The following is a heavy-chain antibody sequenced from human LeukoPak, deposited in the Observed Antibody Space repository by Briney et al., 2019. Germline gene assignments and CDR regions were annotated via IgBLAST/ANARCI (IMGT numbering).Heavy chain of an antibody. V-gene: IGHV3-11*04. CDR1: GFTFSDYY. J-gene: IGHJ6*02. CDR3: ARDHPRSGRDYNDYYYGMDV. D-gene: IGHD3-10*01. Sequence: GGSLRLSCAASGFTFSDYYMSWIRQAPGKGLEWVSYISSSSSTIYYADSVKGRFTISRDNAKNSLYLQMNSLRAEDTAVYYCARDHPRSGRDYNDYYYGMDVWGQGTTVTVSS. CDR2: ISSSSSTI.